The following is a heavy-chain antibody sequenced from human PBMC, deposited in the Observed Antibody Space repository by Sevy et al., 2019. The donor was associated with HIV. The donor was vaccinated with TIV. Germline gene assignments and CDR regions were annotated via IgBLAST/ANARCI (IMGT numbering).Heavy chain of an antibody. CDR1: GFTFSSYW. J-gene: IGHJ4*02. V-gene: IGHV3-74*01. Sequence: GGSLRLSCAASGFTFSSYWMHWVRQAPGKGLVWVSGTSADGSRTVYEDSVKGRFTISRDNAKNTLYLQMNSLRAEDTAVYYCARDFKDTCWGQGTLVTVSS. CDR2: TSADGSRT. CDR3: ARDFKDTC.